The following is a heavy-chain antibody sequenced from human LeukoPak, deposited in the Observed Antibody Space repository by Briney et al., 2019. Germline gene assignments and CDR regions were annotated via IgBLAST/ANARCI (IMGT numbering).Heavy chain of an antibody. Sequence: GGSLRLSCAASGFTFSSYSMNWLRQAPGKGLEWVSSISSSSSYIYYADSVKGRFTISRDNAKNSLYLQMNSLRAEDTAVYYCARVPHVLLWFGELLKNWYFDLWGRGTLVTVSS. CDR3: ARVPHVLLWFGELLKNWYFDL. CDR2: ISSSSSYI. V-gene: IGHV3-21*01. J-gene: IGHJ2*01. D-gene: IGHD3-10*01. CDR1: GFTFSSYS.